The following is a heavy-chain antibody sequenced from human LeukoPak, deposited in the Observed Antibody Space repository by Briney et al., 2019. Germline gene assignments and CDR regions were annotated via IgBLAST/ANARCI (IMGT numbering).Heavy chain of an antibody. CDR2: IGGNSVTI. V-gene: IGHV3-23*01. D-gene: IGHD1-26*01. CDR1: GSTFSTYP. J-gene: IGHJ4*02. CDR3: AKILSGTYSFDL. Sequence: NPGESLRLSCTASGSTFSTYPMTWVRQAPGQGLEWVSAIGGNSVTIYYADSVKGRFTISRDNSKNTLYLQMYSLRAEDTAVYYCAKILSGTYSFDLWGQGTLVTVSS.